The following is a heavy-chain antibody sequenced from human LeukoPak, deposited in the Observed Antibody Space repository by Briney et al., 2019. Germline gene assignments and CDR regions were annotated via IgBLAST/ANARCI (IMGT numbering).Heavy chain of an antibody. D-gene: IGHD1-26*01. CDR2: IYTSGST. J-gene: IGHJ6*03. Sequence: PSETLSLTCTVSGGSISSYYWSWIRQPAGKGLEWIGRIYTSGSTSYNPSLKSRVTMSVDTSKNQLSLKLGSVTAADTAVYYCARDSGNYYYYYMDVWGKGTTVTVSS. CDR3: ARDSGNYYYYYMDV. CDR1: GGSISSYY. V-gene: IGHV4-4*07.